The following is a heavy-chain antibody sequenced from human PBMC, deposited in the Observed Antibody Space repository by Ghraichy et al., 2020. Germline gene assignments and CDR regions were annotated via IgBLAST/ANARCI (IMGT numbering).Heavy chain of an antibody. V-gene: IGHV3-30*02. CDR1: GFNFRTYG. Sequence: GGSLRLSCAASGFNFRTYGMHWVRQAPGKGLEWVVFIRYDGSDKWYRDSVKGRFPISRDNSRNTLYLQMNSLRVEDTAVYYCARDENWHFDYWGQGTLVTVSS. CDR3: ARDENWHFDY. D-gene: IGHD2/OR15-2a*01. CDR2: IRYDGSDK. J-gene: IGHJ4*02.